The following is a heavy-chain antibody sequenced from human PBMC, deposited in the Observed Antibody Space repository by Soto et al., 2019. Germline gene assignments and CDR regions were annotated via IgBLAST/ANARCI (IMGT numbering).Heavy chain of an antibody. D-gene: IGHD1-26*01. CDR2: ISYDGSNK. V-gene: IGHV3-30*18. J-gene: IGHJ4*02. CDR3: AKGWELLDYFDY. CDR1: GFTFSSYG. Sequence: QVQLVESGGGVVQPGRSLRLSYAASGFTFSSYGMHWVRQAPGKGLEWVAVISYDGSNKYYADSVKGRFTISRDNSKNTLYLQMNSLRAEDTAVYYCAKGWELLDYFDYWGQGTLVTVSS.